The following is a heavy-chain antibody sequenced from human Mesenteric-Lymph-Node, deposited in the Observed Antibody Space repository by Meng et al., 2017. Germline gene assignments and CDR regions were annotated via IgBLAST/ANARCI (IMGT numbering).Heavy chain of an antibody. Sequence: QVQLVQSGAEVKKPGASVKVSCKASGYTFTSYGISWVRQAPGQGLEWMGRINPINGATNHAQKFQGRVTMTRDTSISTAYMELTRLKSDDTAVYFIARITGTYLANWGQGTLVTVSS. J-gene: IGHJ4*02. CDR1: GYTFTSYG. CDR3: ARITGTYLAN. D-gene: IGHD1-26*01. CDR2: INPINGAT. V-gene: IGHV1-2*06.